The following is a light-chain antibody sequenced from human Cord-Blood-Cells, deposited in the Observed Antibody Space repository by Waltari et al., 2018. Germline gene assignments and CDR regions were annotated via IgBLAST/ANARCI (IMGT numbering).Light chain of an antibody. Sequence: SYELTQPPSVSVSPGQTARITCPGDALPTQYAYWYPQKPGQAPVLVIYKDSERPSGIPERFSGSSSGTTVTLTISGVQAEDEADYYCQSADSSGTYVFGTGTKVTVL. CDR1: ALPTQY. V-gene: IGLV3-25*03. CDR2: KDS. J-gene: IGLJ1*01. CDR3: QSADSSGTYV.